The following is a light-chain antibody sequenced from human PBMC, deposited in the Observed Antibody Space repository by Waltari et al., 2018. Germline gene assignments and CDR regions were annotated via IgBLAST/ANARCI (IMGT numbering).Light chain of an antibody. CDR2: VNSDGSH. Sequence: QLVLTQSPSASASLGASVKLTCTLSSGHSSNIIAWLQQKPEKGPRYLMKVNSDGSHSKGDEFPDRFSGSSSGARRYLTSSTVQSEDEADYYCQTGGHGTWVFGGGTKLTVL. J-gene: IGLJ3*02. CDR1: SGHSSNI. V-gene: IGLV4-69*01. CDR3: QTGGHGTWV.